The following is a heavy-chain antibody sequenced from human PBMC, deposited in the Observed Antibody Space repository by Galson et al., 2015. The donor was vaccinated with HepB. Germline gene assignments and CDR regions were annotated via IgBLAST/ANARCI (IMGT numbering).Heavy chain of an antibody. V-gene: IGHV1-69*13. Sequence: SVKVSCKASGYTFTSYGISWVRQAPGQGLEWMGGIIPIFGTANYAQKFQGRVTITADESTSTAYMELSSLRSEDTAVYYCARDSRIAVAGKGAYYYGMDVWGQGTTVTVSS. CDR1: GYTFTSYG. CDR2: IIPIFGTA. CDR3: ARDSRIAVAGKGAYYYGMDV. J-gene: IGHJ6*02. D-gene: IGHD6-19*01.